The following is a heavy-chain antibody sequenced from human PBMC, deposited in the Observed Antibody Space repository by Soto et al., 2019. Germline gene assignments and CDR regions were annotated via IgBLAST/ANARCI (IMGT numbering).Heavy chain of an antibody. CDR1: GGTFSSYA. J-gene: IGHJ4*02. CDR3: ARDTGTTTRKSYFDY. D-gene: IGHD1-1*01. V-gene: IGHV1-69*13. CDR2: IIPIFGTT. Sequence: ASVKVSCKASGGTFSSYAIGWVRQAPGQGLEWMGEIIPIFGTTNYAQKFQGRVTITADESTSTAYMELSSLRSEDTAVYHCARDTGTTTRKSYFDYWGQGTLVTVSS.